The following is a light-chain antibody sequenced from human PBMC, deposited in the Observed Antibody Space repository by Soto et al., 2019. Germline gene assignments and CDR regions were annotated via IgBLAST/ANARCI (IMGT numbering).Light chain of an antibody. Sequence: DIQMTQSPSSLSASVGDRATITCRASQSISNHLNWYQQKPGKAPKLLIFAASSLQSGVPSRFSGGRSGPDFTLTISSLQPEDFATYYCQQSYSSPPTFGQGTKVDIK. J-gene: IGKJ1*01. V-gene: IGKV1-39*01. CDR3: QQSYSSPPT. CDR1: QSISNH. CDR2: AAS.